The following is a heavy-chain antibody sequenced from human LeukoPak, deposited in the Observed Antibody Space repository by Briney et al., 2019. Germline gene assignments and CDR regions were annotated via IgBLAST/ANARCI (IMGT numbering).Heavy chain of an antibody. CDR1: GGSISSYY. Sequence: PSETLSLTCTVSGGSISSYYWSWIRQPPGKGLGWIGYIYYSGSTNYNPSLKSRVTISVDTSKNQFSLKLSSVTAADTAVYYCARGSCSGGSCYNHVGHFDYWGQGTLVTVSS. D-gene: IGHD2-15*01. J-gene: IGHJ4*02. CDR3: ARGSCSGGSCYNHVGHFDY. V-gene: IGHV4-59*01. CDR2: IYYSGST.